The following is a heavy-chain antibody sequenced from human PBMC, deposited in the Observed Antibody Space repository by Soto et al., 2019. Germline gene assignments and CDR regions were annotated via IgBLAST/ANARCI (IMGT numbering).Heavy chain of an antibody. D-gene: IGHD2-2*01. V-gene: IGHV4-59*08. J-gene: IGHJ6*03. CDR2: IYYSGST. CDR3: ARRTFHPQQYYYYYYMDV. CDR1: GGSISSYY. Sequence: SETLSLTCTVSGGSISSYYWSWIRQPPGKGLEWIGYIYYSGSTNYNPSLNSRVTISVDTSKNQFSLKLSSVTAADTAVYYCARRTFHPQQYYYYYYMDVWGKGTTVTVSS.